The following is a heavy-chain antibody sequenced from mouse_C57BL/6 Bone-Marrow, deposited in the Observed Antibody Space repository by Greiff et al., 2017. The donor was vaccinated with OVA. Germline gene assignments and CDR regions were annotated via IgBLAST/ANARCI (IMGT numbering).Heavy chain of an antibody. Sequence: LVESGAELVRPGTSVKVSCKASGYAFTNYLIEWVKQRPGQGLEWIGVINPGSGGTNYNEKFKGKATLTADKSSSTAYMQLSSLTSEDSAVYFCARSAQASWFAYWGQGTLVTVSA. J-gene: IGHJ3*01. D-gene: IGHD3-2*02. V-gene: IGHV1-54*01. CDR3: ARSAQASWFAY. CDR2: INPGSGGT. CDR1: GYAFTNYL.